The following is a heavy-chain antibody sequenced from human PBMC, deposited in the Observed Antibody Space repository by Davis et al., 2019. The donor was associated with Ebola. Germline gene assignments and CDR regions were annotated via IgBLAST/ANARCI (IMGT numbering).Heavy chain of an antibody. D-gene: IGHD3-16*01. CDR2: IYSGGST. Sequence: GASLKISCAASGFTFSSYSMNWVRQAPGKRLEWVSVIYSGGSTYYADSVKGRFTISRDNSKNTLYLQMNSLRAEDTAVYYCARFGDYGMDVWGQGTTVTVSS. CDR3: ARFGDYGMDV. J-gene: IGHJ6*02. V-gene: IGHV3-53*01. CDR1: GFTFSSYS.